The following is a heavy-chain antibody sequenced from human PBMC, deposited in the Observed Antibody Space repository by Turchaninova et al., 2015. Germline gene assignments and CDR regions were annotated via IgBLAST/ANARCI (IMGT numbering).Heavy chain of an antibody. J-gene: IGHJ5*02. CDR2: YSYSGRT. V-gene: IGHV4-59*01. CDR1: GGSISPYY. CDR3: ARDPDR. Sequence: QVQLQESGPGLVKPSETLSLTCTVSGGSISPYYWNWVRQPPGKGLEWIGYYSYSGRTNYNPSLKSGVTRSRDTAKNQFALKLSSVTAADTAVYYCARDPDRWGQGTLVTVSS.